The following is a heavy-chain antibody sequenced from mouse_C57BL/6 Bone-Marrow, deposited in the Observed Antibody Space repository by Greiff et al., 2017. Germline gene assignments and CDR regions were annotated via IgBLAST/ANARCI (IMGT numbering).Heavy chain of an antibody. CDR3: TRVAGSSPFYAMDY. CDR2: ISSGGDYI. J-gene: IGHJ4*01. CDR1: GFTFSSYA. V-gene: IGHV5-9-1*02. D-gene: IGHD1-1*01. Sequence: EVQGVESGEGLVKPGGSLKLSCAASGFTFSSYAMSWVRQTPEKRLEWVAYISSGGDYIYYADTVKGRFTISRDNARNTLYLQMSSLKSEDTAMYYCTRVAGSSPFYAMDYWGQGTSVTVSS.